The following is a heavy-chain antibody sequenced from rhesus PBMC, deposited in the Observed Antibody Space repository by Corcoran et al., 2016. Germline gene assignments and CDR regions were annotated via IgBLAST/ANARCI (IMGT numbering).Heavy chain of an antibody. Sequence: EVQLVESGGGLVQPGGSLRLSCAASGFTFSNYYMRWVRQAQGKGLEWVGFRKQLACGRTTGRAASVRGGSTIAWGVSGITVATQMSRLPPEDTALCYCTASSGNGGSWGHAVLGAGSS. D-gene: IGHD6-25*01. CDR3: TASSGNGGS. V-gene: IGHV3-13*01. J-gene: IGHJ4*01. CDR2: RKQLACGRTT. CDR1: GFTFSNYY.